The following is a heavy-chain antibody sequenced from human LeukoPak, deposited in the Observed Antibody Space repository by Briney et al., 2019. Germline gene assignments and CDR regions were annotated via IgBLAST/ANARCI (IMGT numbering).Heavy chain of an antibody. J-gene: IGHJ6*02. CDR1: GYTFTSYG. V-gene: IGHV1-18*01. CDR2: ISAYNHNT. D-gene: IGHD1-26*01. CDR3: ARAVGATPNYGMDV. Sequence: GASVKVSCKASGYTFTSYGISWVRQAPGQGLEWMGWISAYNHNTNYAQKLQGRVTMTTDTSTSTAYMELRSLRSDDTAVYYCARAVGATPNYGMDVWGQGTTVTVSS.